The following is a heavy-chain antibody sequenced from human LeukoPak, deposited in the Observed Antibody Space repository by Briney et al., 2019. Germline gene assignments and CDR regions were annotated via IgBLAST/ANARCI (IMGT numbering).Heavy chain of an antibody. J-gene: IGHJ4*02. Sequence: SETLSLTCAVYGGSFSGYYWSWIRQPPGKWLEWIGEINHSGSTNYNPSLKSRVTISVDTSKNQFSLKLSSVTAADTAVYYCAREAVAAWTDYWGQGTLVTVSS. CDR2: INHSGST. CDR3: AREAVAAWTDY. V-gene: IGHV4-34*01. D-gene: IGHD6-19*01. CDR1: GGSFSGYY.